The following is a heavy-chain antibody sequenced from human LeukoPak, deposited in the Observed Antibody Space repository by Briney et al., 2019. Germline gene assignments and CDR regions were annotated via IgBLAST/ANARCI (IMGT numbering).Heavy chain of an antibody. CDR1: GYTFTSYY. V-gene: IGHV1-46*01. CDR2: ISPSGGTT. D-gene: IGHD5-24*01. CDR3: AREGREMATIQRMGEVYYFDL. J-gene: IGHJ4*02. Sequence: ASLRLSCKASGYTFTSYYMHWVRQAPGQGLEWMGLISPSGGTTNYAQKFQGRFTITRDKSTNTVYMEMSSLRSEDTAVYYCAREGREMATIQRMGEVYYFDLGAEETLVTV.